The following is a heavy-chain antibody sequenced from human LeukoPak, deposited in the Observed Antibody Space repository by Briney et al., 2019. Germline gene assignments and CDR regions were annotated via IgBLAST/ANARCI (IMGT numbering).Heavy chain of an antibody. V-gene: IGHV1-2*02. CDR2: INPNSGGT. CDR1: GYTFTGYY. J-gene: IGHJ4*02. D-gene: IGHD6-6*01. CDR3: ARVGYSSSDY. Sequence: PGASVKVSCKASGYTFTGYYMRWVRQAPGQGLEWMGWINPNSGGTNCRVTMTRDTSISTAYMELSRLRSDDTAVYYCARVGYSSSDYWGQGTLVTVSS.